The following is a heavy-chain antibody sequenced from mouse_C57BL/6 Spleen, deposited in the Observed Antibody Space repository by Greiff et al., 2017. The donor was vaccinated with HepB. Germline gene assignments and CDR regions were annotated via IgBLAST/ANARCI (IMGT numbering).Heavy chain of an antibody. D-gene: IGHD1-1*01. CDR1: GYTFTSYW. CDR2: IHPNSGST. J-gene: IGHJ3*01. CDR3: TREGTCGSSYLAWFAY. Sequence: QVQLQQPGAELVKPGASVKLSCKASGYTFTSYWMHWVKQRPGQGLEWIGMIHPNSGSTNYNEKFKSKATLTVDKSSSTAYMQLSSLTSEDSAVYYCTREGTCGSSYLAWFAYWGQGTLVTVSA. V-gene: IGHV1-64*01.